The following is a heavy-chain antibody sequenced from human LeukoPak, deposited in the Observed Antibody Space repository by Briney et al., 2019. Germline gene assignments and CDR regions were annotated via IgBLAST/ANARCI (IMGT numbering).Heavy chain of an antibody. CDR3: ARGLYSSGWYPFDY. CDR2: IYYSGST. J-gene: IGHJ4*02. CDR1: GGSISSSSYY. D-gene: IGHD6-19*01. V-gene: IGHV4-39*07. Sequence: PSETLSLTCTVSGGSISSSSYYWGWIRQPPGKGLEWIGSIYYSGSTYYNPSLKSRVTISVDTSKNRFSLKLSSVTAADTAVYYCARGLYSSGWYPFDYWGQGTLVTVSS.